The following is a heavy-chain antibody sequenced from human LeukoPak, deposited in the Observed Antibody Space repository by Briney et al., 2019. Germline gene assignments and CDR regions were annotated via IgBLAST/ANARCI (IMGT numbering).Heavy chain of an antibody. D-gene: IGHD3-16*01. CDR3: AREGGGFDY. J-gene: IGHJ4*02. CDR2: IYTSGST. V-gene: IGHV4-61*02. CDR1: GGSISSGSYY. Sequence: PSQTLSLTCTVSGGSISSGSYYWSWIRQPARKGLEWIGRIYTSGSTNYNPSLKSRVTISVDTSKNQFSLKLSSVTAADTAVYYCAREGGGFDYWGQGTLVTVSS.